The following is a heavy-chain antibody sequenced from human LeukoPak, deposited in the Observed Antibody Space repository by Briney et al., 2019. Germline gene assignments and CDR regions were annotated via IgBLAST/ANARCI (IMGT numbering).Heavy chain of an antibody. Sequence: PGGSLRLSCAASGFTFSSYGMSWVRQAPGKGREWVSAISGSGGSTYYADSVKGRFTIPRDNSKNTLYLQMNSLRAEDTAVYYCAKDRDGDGWAYYYYMDVWGKGTTVTISS. V-gene: IGHV3-23*01. CDR2: ISGSGGST. D-gene: IGHD5-24*01. CDR1: GFTFSSYG. CDR3: AKDRDGDGWAYYYYMDV. J-gene: IGHJ6*03.